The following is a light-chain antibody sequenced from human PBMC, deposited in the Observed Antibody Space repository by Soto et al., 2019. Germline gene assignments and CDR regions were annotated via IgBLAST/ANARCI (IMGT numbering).Light chain of an antibody. V-gene: IGLV2-23*01. CDR3: CSYAGSSTDVV. CDR1: SSDVGSYNL. CDR2: EGS. J-gene: IGLJ2*01. Sequence: SALTQPASVSGSPGQSITISCTGTSSDVGSYNLVSWYQQHPGKAPKLMIYEGSKRPSGVSNRFSGSKSGNTASLTISGLQAEYEADYYCCSYAGSSTDVVFGGGTKLTVL.